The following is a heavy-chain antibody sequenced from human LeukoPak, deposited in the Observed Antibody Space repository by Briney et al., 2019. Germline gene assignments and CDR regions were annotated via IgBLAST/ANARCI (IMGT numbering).Heavy chain of an antibody. CDR1: GFTFSSYS. J-gene: IGHJ5*02. Sequence: GGSLRLSCAASGFTFSSYSMNWVRQAPGKGLEWVSSISSSSSYIYYADSVKGRFTISRDNAKNSLYLQMNSLRAEDTAVCYCARDPTPEVRGVPNWFDPWGQGTLVTVSS. D-gene: IGHD3-10*01. CDR2: ISSSSSYI. CDR3: ARDPTPEVRGVPNWFDP. V-gene: IGHV3-21*01.